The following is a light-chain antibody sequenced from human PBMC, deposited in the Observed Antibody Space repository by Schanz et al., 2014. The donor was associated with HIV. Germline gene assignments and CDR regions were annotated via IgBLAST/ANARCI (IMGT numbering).Light chain of an antibody. CDR2: EVS. V-gene: IGLV2-8*01. J-gene: IGLJ2*01. CDR1: SSDIGGSNY. CDR3: SSYAGSNNLL. Sequence: QSVLTQPPSASGSPGQSVTISCTGTSSDIGGSNYVSWYQQYPGKAPKVMIYEVSRRPSGVPARFSGSKSGNTASLTVSGLQAEDEADYYCSSYAGSNNLLFGGGTKLTVL.